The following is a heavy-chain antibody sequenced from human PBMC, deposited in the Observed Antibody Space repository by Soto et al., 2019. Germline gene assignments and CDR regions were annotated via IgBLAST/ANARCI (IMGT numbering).Heavy chain of an antibody. CDR3: ARQERWLQPNFDY. D-gene: IGHD5-12*01. Sequence: QVQLQQWGAGLLKPSETLSLTCAVYGGSFSGYYWSWIRQPPGKGLEWIGEINHSGSTNYNPSLKSRVTISVDTSTNQLSLKLSSVTAADTAVYYCARQERWLQPNFDYWGQGTLVTVSS. CDR1: GGSFSGYY. CDR2: INHSGST. J-gene: IGHJ4*02. V-gene: IGHV4-34*01.